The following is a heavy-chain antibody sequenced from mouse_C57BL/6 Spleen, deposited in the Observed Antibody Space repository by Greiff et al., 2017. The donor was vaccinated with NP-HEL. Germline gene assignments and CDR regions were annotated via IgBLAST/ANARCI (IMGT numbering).Heavy chain of an antibody. CDR3: ARSGDYDAMDY. D-gene: IGHD3-1*01. CDR1: GYTFTSYW. V-gene: IGHV1-64*01. J-gene: IGHJ4*01. Sequence: QVQLQQPGAELVKPGASVKLSCKASGYTFTSYWMHWVKQRPGQGLEWIGMIPPNSGSTNYNEKFKSKATLTVDKSSSTAYMQLSSLTSEDSAVYYCARSGDYDAMDYWGQGTSVTVSS. CDR2: IPPNSGST.